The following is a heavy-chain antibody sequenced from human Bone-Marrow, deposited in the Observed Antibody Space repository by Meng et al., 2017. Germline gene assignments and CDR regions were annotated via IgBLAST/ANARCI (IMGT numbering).Heavy chain of an antibody. CDR3: ARVHGGYRRGYFDY. CDR1: GGTFSSYT. D-gene: IGHD5-12*01. Sequence: SVKVSCKASGGTFSSYTISWVRQAPGQGLEWMGRIIPILGIANYAQKFQGRVTITADESTSTAYMELSSLRSEDTAVYYCARVHGGYRRGYFDYWGQGTLVTVSS. V-gene: IGHV1-69*02. J-gene: IGHJ4*02. CDR2: IIPILGIA.